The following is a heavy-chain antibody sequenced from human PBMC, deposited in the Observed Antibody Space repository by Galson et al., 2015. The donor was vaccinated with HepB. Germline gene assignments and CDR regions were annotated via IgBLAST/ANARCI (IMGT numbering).Heavy chain of an antibody. Sequence: SVKVSCKASGGTFSSYTINWVRQAPGQGLEWMGRIIPILGIANYAQKFQGRVTITADKSTRTAYMELSSLRSEDTAVYYCARDRFGEYDWFDPWGQGTLVTVSS. J-gene: IGHJ5*02. CDR1: GGTFSSYT. D-gene: IGHD3-10*01. V-gene: IGHV1-69*02. CDR2: IIPILGIA. CDR3: ARDRFGEYDWFDP.